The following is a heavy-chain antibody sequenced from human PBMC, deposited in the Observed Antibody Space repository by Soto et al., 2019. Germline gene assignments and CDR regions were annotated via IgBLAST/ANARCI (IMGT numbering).Heavy chain of an antibody. V-gene: IGHV1-18*01. J-gene: IGHJ5*02. Sequence: GASVKVSCKTSGYPFNTYCINWVLQAPGQGLELMGWISAYDGKTMYAEKFQGRVTMTTDTSTSTAYMELRSLRSDDTAIYYCARDPHEFWTSYWFDPWGQGTPVTVSS. D-gene: IGHD3-3*01. CDR2: ISAYDGKT. CDR3: ARDPHEFWTSYWFDP. CDR1: GYPFNTYC.